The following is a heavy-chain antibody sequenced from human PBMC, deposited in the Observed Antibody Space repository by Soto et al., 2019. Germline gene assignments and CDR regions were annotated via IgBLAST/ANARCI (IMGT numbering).Heavy chain of an antibody. Sequence: QVQLVESGGGVVQPGRSLRLSCAASGFTFSSYGMHWVRQAPGKGLEWVAVISYDGSNKYYADSVKGRFTISRDNSKNTLYLQMNSLRAEDTALYYCAKDSSWYVDYWGQGTLVTVSS. CDR1: GFTFSSYG. CDR3: AKDSSWYVDY. V-gene: IGHV3-30*18. CDR2: ISYDGSNK. J-gene: IGHJ4*02. D-gene: IGHD6-13*01.